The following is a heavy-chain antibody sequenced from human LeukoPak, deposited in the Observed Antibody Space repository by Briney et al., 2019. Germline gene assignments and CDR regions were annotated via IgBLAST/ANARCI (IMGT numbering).Heavy chain of an antibody. CDR1: GYSFTSYW. J-gene: IGHJ4*02. D-gene: IGHD3-16*02. CDR3: ARFMITFGGVIVIREWYYFDY. V-gene: IGHV5-51*01. Sequence: GESLKISCKGSGYSFTSYWIGWVRQMPGKGLEWMGIIYPGDSDTRYSPSFQGQVTISADKSISTAYLQWSSLKASDTAMYYCARFMITFGGVIVIREWYYFDYWGQGTLVTVSS. CDR2: IYPGDSDT.